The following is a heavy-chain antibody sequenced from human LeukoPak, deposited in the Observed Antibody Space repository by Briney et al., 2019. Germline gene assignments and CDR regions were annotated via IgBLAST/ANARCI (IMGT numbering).Heavy chain of an antibody. D-gene: IGHD3-22*01. CDR1: GFTFSSYA. J-gene: IGHJ4*02. Sequence: PGGSLRLSCAASGFTFSSYAMSWVRQAPGKGLEWVSAISGSGGSTYYAYSVKGRFTITRDNSKNTLYLQMNSLRAEDKAVYYCAKELQVDYYDSSGYHDWGQGTLVTVSS. CDR2: ISGSGGST. CDR3: AKELQVDYYDSSGYHD. V-gene: IGHV3-23*01.